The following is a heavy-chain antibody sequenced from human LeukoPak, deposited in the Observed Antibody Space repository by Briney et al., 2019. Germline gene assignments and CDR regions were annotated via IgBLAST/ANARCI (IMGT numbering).Heavy chain of an antibody. Sequence: SETLSLTCTVSGGSISSSSYYWGWIRQPPGKGLEWIGSIYYSGSTYYNPSLSSRVIMALDTSKNHLSLHLTSVTAADTAVYYCSRENGAFSPFGYWGQGYLVTV. V-gene: IGHV4-39*07. CDR1: GGSISSSSYY. D-gene: IGHD2-8*01. CDR3: SRENGAFSPFGY. CDR2: IYYSGST. J-gene: IGHJ4*02.